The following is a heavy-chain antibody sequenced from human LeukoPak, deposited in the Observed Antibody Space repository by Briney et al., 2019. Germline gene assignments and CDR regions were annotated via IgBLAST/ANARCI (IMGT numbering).Heavy chain of an antibody. CDR1: GYSLGKNYY. Sequence: SETLSLTCAVPGYSLGKNYYWGWIRQSPGKGLEWIGRIYGRASTSYNPSLMKRVTMSVDTSKNHFSLQLTSVTAADTAVYYCARYDSRGSASTKFDYWGPGIQVTVSS. CDR3: ARYDSRGSASTKFDY. CDR2: IYGRAST. D-gene: IGHD3-3*01. J-gene: IGHJ4*02. V-gene: IGHV4-38-2*01.